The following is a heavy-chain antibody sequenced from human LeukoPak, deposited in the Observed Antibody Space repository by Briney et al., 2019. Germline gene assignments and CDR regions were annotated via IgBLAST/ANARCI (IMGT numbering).Heavy chain of an antibody. D-gene: IGHD3-22*01. J-gene: IGHJ4*02. CDR3: ARVLDYYGSGSYRYYYDSSGYLYFDY. Sequence: SETLSLTCAVYGGSFSGYYWSWIRQPPGKGLEWIGEINHSGSTNYNPSLKSRVTISVDTSKNQFSLKLSSVTAADTAVYYCARVLDYYGSGSYRYYYDSSGYLYFDYWGQGTLVTVSS. V-gene: IGHV4-34*01. CDR2: INHSGST. CDR1: GGSFSGYY.